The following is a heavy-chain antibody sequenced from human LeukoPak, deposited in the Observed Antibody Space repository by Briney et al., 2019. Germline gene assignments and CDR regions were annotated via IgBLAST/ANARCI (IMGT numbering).Heavy chain of an antibody. J-gene: IGHJ4*02. Sequence: PGGSLRLSCAASGFTFSSYAMTWVRQAPGKGLEWVSAISDSGRSTYYADSVKGRFTISRDTSKSTLYLQMNSLRAEDTALYYCAKGQKWELPLDFWGQGTLVTVSS. CDR3: AKGQKWELPLDF. CDR2: ISDSGRST. CDR1: GFTFSSYA. D-gene: IGHD1-26*01. V-gene: IGHV3-23*01.